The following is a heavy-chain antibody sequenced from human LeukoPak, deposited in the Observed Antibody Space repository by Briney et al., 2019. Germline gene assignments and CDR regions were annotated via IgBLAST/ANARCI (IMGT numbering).Heavy chain of an antibody. D-gene: IGHD3-22*01. Sequence: SETLSLTCTVSGDSISTYYWSWIRQPPGKGLEWIGYIYYSETTNYNPSLKSRVTISVDTSKNQFSLKLSSVTAADTAVYYCARHRYYYDSSGYSPLDYWGQGTLVTVSS. CDR2: IYYSETT. CDR1: GDSISTYY. J-gene: IGHJ4*02. CDR3: ARHRYYYDSSGYSPLDY. V-gene: IGHV4-59*08.